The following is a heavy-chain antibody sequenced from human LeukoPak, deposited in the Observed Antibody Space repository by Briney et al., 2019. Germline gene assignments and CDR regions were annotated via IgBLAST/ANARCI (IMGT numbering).Heavy chain of an antibody. CDR3: ARVKGFVRKIFDY. CDR1: GGSISSHY. D-gene: IGHD3-10*01. J-gene: IGHJ4*02. V-gene: IGHV4-59*11. CDR2: IYYSGST. Sequence: PSETLSLTCTVSGGSISSHYWSWIRQPPGKGLEWIGYIYYSGSTNYNPSLKSRVTISVDTSKNQFSLKLSSVTAADTAVYYCARVKGFVRKIFDYWGQGTLVTVSS.